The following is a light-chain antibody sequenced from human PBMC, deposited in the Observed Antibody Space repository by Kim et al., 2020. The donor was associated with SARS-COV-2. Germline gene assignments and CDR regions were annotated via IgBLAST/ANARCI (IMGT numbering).Light chain of an antibody. CDR1: QGVGSE. CDR3: LQDYNYPFT. V-gene: IGKV1-6*01. J-gene: IGKJ2*01. CDR2: AAS. Sequence: ASVGDRVTITCRASQGVGSEVGWYQQRPGKAPKLLIYAASSLETGVPSRFSGSGSGTEFTLTISSLQPEDSATYYCLQDYNYPFTFGQGTKLEI.